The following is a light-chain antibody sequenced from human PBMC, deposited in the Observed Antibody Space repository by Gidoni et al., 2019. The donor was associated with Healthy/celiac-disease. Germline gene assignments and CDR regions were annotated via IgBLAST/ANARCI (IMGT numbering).Light chain of an antibody. V-gene: IGLV3-19*01. Sequence: SSELTQDPAVSVALGQTVRITCTGDSLRSYYPSWYQQKPGHAPVLVIYGKNSRPSGIPARLSCSSSGNTASLPITWAQAEDEADYYCNSRDSSGNHVVFGGGTKLTVL. J-gene: IGLJ2*01. CDR2: GKN. CDR1: SLRSYY. CDR3: NSRDSSGNHVV.